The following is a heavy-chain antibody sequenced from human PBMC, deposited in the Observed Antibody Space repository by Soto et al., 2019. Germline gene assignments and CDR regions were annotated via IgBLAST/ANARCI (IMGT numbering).Heavy chain of an antibody. D-gene: IGHD2-8*01. CDR2: INSNAVTT. J-gene: IGHJ4*02. V-gene: IGHV3-23*01. CDR1: GFTFRIHG. CDR3: VAWVSANFDF. Sequence: GESLKISCAASGFTFRIHGMSWVRQAPGKGPEWISTINSNAVTTHYADSVKGRFTISRDNSRNTLDLHMGSLRAEDTATYYCVAWVSANFDFWGQGTLVTVSS.